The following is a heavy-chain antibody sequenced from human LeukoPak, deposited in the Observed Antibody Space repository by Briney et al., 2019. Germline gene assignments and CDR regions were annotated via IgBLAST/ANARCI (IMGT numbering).Heavy chain of an antibody. CDR3: ARVTRGGYDGYFDY. CDR2: ISGSGGST. J-gene: IGHJ4*02. D-gene: IGHD5-12*01. V-gene: IGHV3-23*01. Sequence: GGPLRLSCAASGFTFSSYGMSWVRQAPGKGLEWVSAISGSGGSTYYADSVKGRCTVSRDNSKDTLYLQMNSLRAEDTAVYYCARVTRGGYDGYFDYWGQGTLVTVSS. CDR1: GFTFSSYG.